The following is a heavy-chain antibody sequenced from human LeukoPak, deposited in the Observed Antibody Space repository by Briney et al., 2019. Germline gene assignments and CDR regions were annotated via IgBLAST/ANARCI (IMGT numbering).Heavy chain of an antibody. D-gene: IGHD1-26*01. V-gene: IGHV1-18*01. CDR1: GYTFTSFG. J-gene: IGHJ5*02. CDR3: ARDARIVGSTPDWFDP. CDR2: INAYNGNT. Sequence: ASVKVSCKTSGYTFTSFGISWVRQAPGQGLEWMGWINAYNGNTNYAQKIQGRVTMTTDTSTSTAYMELNSLRSDDTAVYYCARDARIVGSTPDWFDPWGQGTLVTVSS.